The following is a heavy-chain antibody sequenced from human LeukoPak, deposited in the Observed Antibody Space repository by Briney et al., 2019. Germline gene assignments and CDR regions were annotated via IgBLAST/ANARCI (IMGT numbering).Heavy chain of an antibody. J-gene: IGHJ4*02. D-gene: IGHD3-10*01. CDR2: IIPILGIA. Sequence: ASVKVSCKASGGTFSSYAISWVRQAPGQGLEWMGRIIPILGIANYAQKFQGRVTITADKSTSTAYMELSSMRSEDTAVYYCVLWFGEFPFDYWGQGTLVNVSS. CDR1: GGTFSSYA. CDR3: VLWFGEFPFDY. V-gene: IGHV1-69*04.